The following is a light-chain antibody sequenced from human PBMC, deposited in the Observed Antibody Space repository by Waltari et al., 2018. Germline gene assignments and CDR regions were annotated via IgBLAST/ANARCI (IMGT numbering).Light chain of an antibody. CDR1: QNIDTW. Sequence: DIHLTQSPSTLSASVGASVTITCRASQNIDTWLAWYQQKPGKAPKLLIYKASYLQSGVPSRFSGRGSGTEFTLTIDSLQPDDFATYHCQQYNSYSCGFGPGTTVDLK. CDR3: QQYNSYSCG. J-gene: IGKJ3*01. V-gene: IGKV1-5*03. CDR2: KAS.